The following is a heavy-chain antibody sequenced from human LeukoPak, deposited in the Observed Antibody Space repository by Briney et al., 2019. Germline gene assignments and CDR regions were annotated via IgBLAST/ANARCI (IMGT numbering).Heavy chain of an antibody. CDR1: GYSISSGYY. Sequence: SETLSLTCAVTGYSISSGYYWCWIRQPPGKGLEWIGSIYHSGSTYYNPSLKSRVTISVDTSKNQFPLKLSSVTAADTAVYYCARHSEQLVLLDYWGQGTLVTVSS. V-gene: IGHV4-38-2*01. D-gene: IGHD6-6*01. CDR3: ARHSEQLVLLDY. CDR2: IYHSGST. J-gene: IGHJ4*02.